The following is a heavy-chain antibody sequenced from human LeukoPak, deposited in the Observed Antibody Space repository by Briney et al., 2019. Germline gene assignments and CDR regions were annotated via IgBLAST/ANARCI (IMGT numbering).Heavy chain of an antibody. Sequence: SVKVSCKASGGTFSSYAISWVRQAPGQRLEWMGRIIPIFGTANYAQKFQGRVTITTDESTSTAYMELSSLRSEDTAVYYCARDPVVGYYDILTGIWGQGTLVTVSS. CDR3: ARDPVVGYYDILTGI. J-gene: IGHJ4*02. V-gene: IGHV1-69*05. CDR2: IIPIFGTA. D-gene: IGHD3-9*01. CDR1: GGTFSSYA.